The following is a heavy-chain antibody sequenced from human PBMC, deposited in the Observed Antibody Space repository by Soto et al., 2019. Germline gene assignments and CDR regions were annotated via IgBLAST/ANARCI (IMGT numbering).Heavy chain of an antibody. V-gene: IGHV1-69*01. CDR3: ARDQFYYDSSGYYFNGAFDI. CDR1: GGTFSSYA. D-gene: IGHD3-22*01. CDR2: IIPIFGTA. J-gene: IGHJ3*02. Sequence: QVQLVQSGAEVKKPGSSVKVSCKASGGTFSSYAISWVRQAPGQGLEWMGGIIPIFGTANYAQKFQGRVTITADESTSTAYMELGSLRSADTAVYYCARDQFYYDSSGYYFNGAFDIWGHGTMGTVYS.